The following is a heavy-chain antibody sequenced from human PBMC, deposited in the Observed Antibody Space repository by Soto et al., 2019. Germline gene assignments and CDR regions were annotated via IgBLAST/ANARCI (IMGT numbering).Heavy chain of an antibody. CDR2: IKSDGSGT. CDR3: ARGDGDHYDGNGYLGRP. D-gene: IGHD3-22*01. Sequence: EVQLVESGGGLVQRGESLTLPCAASGFTLSSYWMHRVRQAPGKGLVWVSRIKSDGSGTYYADSVKGQLTIASDNARNTIYLQKNRLRVEDTAVYVLARGDGDHYDGNGYLGRPWGQGTLVTVSS. V-gene: IGHV3-74*01. J-gene: IGHJ5*02. CDR1: GFTLSSYW.